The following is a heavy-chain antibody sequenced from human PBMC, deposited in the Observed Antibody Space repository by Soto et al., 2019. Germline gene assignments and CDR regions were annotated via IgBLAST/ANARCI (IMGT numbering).Heavy chain of an antibody. J-gene: IGHJ4*02. D-gene: IGHD1-26*01. CDR3: ARAWEHLLFAY. CDR2: VYYTGST. V-gene: IGHV4-61*01. Sequence: PSETLSLTCTVSGGSVSRASYYWSWIRQPPGKGLEWIGYVYYTGSTNYNPSLKSRVTISVDTSKNQFSLKLTSVTAADTAMYYCARAWEHLLFAYWGQGTLVPVSS. CDR1: GGSVSRASYY.